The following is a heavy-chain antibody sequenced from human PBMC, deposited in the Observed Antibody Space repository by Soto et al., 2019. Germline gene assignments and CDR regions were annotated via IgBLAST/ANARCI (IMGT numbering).Heavy chain of an antibody. D-gene: IGHD6-19*01. J-gene: IGHJ4*02. V-gene: IGHV3-30*18. CDR3: GKGGRQWLVTSDFNY. CDR1: GFTFSDYA. CDR2: VSHDGRNT. Sequence: VQLVESGGGVVQPGRSLRLSCAASGFTFSDYAMHWVRQAPGKGLEWVAVVSHDGRNTHYADSVKGRFTISRDSSKNTVSLEMTCLRAEDTAVYYCGKGGRQWLVTSDFNYWGQGALVTVSS.